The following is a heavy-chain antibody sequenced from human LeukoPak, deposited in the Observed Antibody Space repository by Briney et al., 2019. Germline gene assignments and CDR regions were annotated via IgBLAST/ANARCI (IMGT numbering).Heavy chain of an antibody. D-gene: IGHD3-9*01. J-gene: IGHJ6*03. CDR3: ARGSDILTGYQLDSYYMDV. V-gene: IGHV3-48*04. CDR1: GFSFSSYG. Sequence: GGSLRLSCAASGFSFSSYGMSWIRQAPGKGLEWVSYISSSGSTIYYADSVKGRFTISRDNAKNPLYLQMNSLRAEDTAVYYCARGSDILTGYQLDSYYMDVWGKGTTVTVSS. CDR2: ISSSGSTI.